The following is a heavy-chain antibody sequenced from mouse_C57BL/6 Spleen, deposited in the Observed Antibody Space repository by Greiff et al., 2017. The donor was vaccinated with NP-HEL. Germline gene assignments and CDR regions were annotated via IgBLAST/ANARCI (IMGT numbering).Heavy chain of an antibody. Sequence: QVQLQQPGAELVKPGASVKLSCKASGYTFTSYWMQWVKQRPGQGLEWIGEIDPSDSYTNYNQKFKGKATLTVDTSSSTAYMQLSSLTSEDSAVYYCASPLDSSGYWFAYWGQGTLVTVSA. D-gene: IGHD3-2*02. V-gene: IGHV1-50*01. CDR3: ASPLDSSGYWFAY. CDR1: GYTFTSYW. CDR2: IDPSDSYT. J-gene: IGHJ3*01.